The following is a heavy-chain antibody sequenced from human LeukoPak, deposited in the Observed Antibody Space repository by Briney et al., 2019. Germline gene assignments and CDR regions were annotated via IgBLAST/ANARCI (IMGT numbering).Heavy chain of an antibody. V-gene: IGHV4-34*01. Sequence: SETLSLTCAVYGGSFSGYYWSWIRQPPGKGLEWIGEINHSGSTNYNPSLKSRDTISVDTSKNQFSLKLSSVTAADTAVYYCARGLTAAIFNYWGQGTLVTVSS. CDR2: INHSGST. J-gene: IGHJ4*02. D-gene: IGHD2-2*02. CDR3: ARGLTAAIFNY. CDR1: GGSFSGYY.